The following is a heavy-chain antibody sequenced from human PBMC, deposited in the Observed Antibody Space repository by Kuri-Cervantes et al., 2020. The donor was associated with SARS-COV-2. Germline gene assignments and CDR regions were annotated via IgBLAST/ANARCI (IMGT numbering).Heavy chain of an antibody. D-gene: IGHD6-6*01. CDR1: GFTFSSYG. Sequence: GGSLRLSCAASGFTFSSYGMHWVRQAPGKGLEWVAFIRYDGSNKYYGDSVKGRFTISRDNSKNTLYLQMNSLRAEDTAVYYCARDAGEHLVQFFMDVWGEGTTVTVSS. CDR3: ARDAGEHLVQFFMDV. CDR2: IRYDGSNK. V-gene: IGHV3-30*02. J-gene: IGHJ6*03.